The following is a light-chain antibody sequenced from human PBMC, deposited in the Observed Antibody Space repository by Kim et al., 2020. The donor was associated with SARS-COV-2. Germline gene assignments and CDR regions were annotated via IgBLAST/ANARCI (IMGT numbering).Light chain of an antibody. V-gene: IGKV3-15*01. Sequence: EILMTQSPATLSVSPGERATLSCRASQSVSSNLAWYQQKPGQAPRLLIYGASTRATGIPARFSGSGSGTEFTLTISSLQSEDFAVYYCQQYNNRPPMYTFGQGTKLEI. CDR1: QSVSSN. CDR2: GAS. J-gene: IGKJ2*01. CDR3: QQYNNRPPMYT.